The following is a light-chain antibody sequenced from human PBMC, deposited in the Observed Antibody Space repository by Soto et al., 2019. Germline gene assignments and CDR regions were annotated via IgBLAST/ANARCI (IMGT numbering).Light chain of an antibody. CDR2: AAS. CDR3: LQDYKYPRT. Sequence: AIQMTQSPSSLSASVGDRVTVTCRASQGIRSDLGWYQQKPGKAPKLLIYAASRLPSVVPSRFSGSGSGTDFILTISSLQPEDTATYYCLQDYKYPRTFGQGTRLEI. CDR1: QGIRSD. V-gene: IGKV1-6*01. J-gene: IGKJ1*01.